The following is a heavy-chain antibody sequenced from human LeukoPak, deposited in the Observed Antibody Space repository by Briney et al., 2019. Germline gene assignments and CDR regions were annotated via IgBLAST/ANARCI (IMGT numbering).Heavy chain of an antibody. Sequence: HSGGSLRLSCAVSGFTIKSAWMTWVRQAPGKGREWVANIKEDGSAKNYIDSVKGRFTISRDNSKNSLYLQLSSLRAEDTAVYYCARDFAYNTFDYWGQGTLVTVSS. CDR2: IKEDGSAK. D-gene: IGHD1-14*01. CDR3: ARDFAYNTFDY. V-gene: IGHV3-7*01. CDR1: GFTIKSAW. J-gene: IGHJ4*02.